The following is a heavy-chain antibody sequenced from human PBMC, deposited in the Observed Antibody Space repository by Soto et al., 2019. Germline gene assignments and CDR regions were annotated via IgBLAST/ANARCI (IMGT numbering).Heavy chain of an antibody. V-gene: IGHV1-69*01. J-gene: IGHJ1*01. CDR3: ASFVTTVREPKSLQH. CDR1: GGTFSHHA. D-gene: IGHD3-10*01. Sequence: HVQLVQSGAEVKKPGSSVRVSCKPSGGTFSHHAINWVRQAPGQGLEWMGGIIPVFGKGNYAQKFQGRVTLTADESTSTAYMELSSLSSEDTAVYYCASFVTTVREPKSLQHWGQGTLVTVSS. CDR2: IIPVFGKG.